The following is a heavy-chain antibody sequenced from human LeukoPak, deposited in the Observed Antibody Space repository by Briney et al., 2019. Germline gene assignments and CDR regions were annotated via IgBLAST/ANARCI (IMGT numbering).Heavy chain of an antibody. Sequence: GGSLRLSCAASGFTFSSYGMHWVRQAPGKGLVWVAVISNDGTNKYYADSVKGRFTISRDNSKNTLYLQMNSLRAEDTAVYYCAKDGDGVVVPATTDYWGQGTLVTVSS. D-gene: IGHD2-2*01. CDR3: AKDGDGVVVPATTDY. CDR1: GFTFSSYG. CDR2: ISNDGTNK. J-gene: IGHJ4*02. V-gene: IGHV3-30*18.